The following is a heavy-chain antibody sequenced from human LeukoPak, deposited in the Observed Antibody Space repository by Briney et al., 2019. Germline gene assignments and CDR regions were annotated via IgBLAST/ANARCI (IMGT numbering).Heavy chain of an antibody. V-gene: IGHV1-2*02. J-gene: IGHJ5*01. D-gene: IGHD3-3*01. Sequence: GASVKVSCKASGYTFTGYYMHWVRQAPGQGLEWMGWINPNSGGTNYAQKFQGRVTMTRDTSISTAYMELSRLRSDDTAVYYCARVYDFWSGHQSYNWFDPWGKGTTVTVSS. CDR1: GYTFTGYY. CDR3: ARVYDFWSGHQSYNWFDP. CDR2: INPNSGGT.